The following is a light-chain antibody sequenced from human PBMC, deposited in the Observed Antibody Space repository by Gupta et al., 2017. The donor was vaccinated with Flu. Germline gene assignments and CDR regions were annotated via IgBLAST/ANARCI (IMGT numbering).Light chain of an antibody. CDR2: SAS. CDR3: QQANSFPST. Sequence: PSSVSASVGDTVTITCRASLGISNWLAWYQQRPGRAPDLLIHSASTLRSGVPSRFSGSGFGTDFTLTITTLQPEDFATYYCQQANSFPSTFGRGTRVEVK. V-gene: IGKV1-12*02. CDR1: LGISNW. J-gene: IGKJ1*01.